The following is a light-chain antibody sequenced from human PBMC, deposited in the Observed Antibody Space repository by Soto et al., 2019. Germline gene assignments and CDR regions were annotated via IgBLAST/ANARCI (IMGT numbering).Light chain of an antibody. CDR3: QKYNSAPLT. Sequence: DIQMTQSPSSLSASVGDRVTITCQASQDINKNLIWYQQKPGKAPKLLIYDASDLETGVPSRFSGSGSGTGFTFTVSSLQPEDVATYYCQKYNSAPLTFGGGTKVEIK. V-gene: IGKV1-33*01. J-gene: IGKJ4*01. CDR1: QDINKN. CDR2: DAS.